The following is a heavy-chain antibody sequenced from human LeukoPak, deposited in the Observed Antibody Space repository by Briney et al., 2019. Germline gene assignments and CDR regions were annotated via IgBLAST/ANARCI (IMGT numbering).Heavy chain of an antibody. CDR2: INHSGST. Sequence: PSETLSLTCAVYGGSFSGYYWSWIRQPPGKGLEWIGEINHSGSTNYNPSLKSRVTISVDTSKNQFSLKLSSVTAADTAVYYCARGGRVLRYFDWLLRAAFDIWGQGTMVTVSS. V-gene: IGHV4-34*01. D-gene: IGHD3-9*01. J-gene: IGHJ3*02. CDR1: GGSFSGYY. CDR3: ARGGRVLRYFDWLLRAAFDI.